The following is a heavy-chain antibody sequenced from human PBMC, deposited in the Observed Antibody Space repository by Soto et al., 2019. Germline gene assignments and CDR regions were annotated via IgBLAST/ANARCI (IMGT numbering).Heavy chain of an antibody. D-gene: IGHD3-3*01. CDR2: INHSGST. Sequence: SETLSLTCAVYGGSFSGYYWSWIRQPPGKGLEWIGEINHSGSTNYSPSLKSRVTISVDTSKNQFSLKLSSVTAADTAVYYCARGQGRRITIFGVVIYNWFDPWGQGTLVTVSS. CDR1: GGSFSGYY. V-gene: IGHV4-34*01. J-gene: IGHJ5*02. CDR3: ARGQGRRITIFGVVIYNWFDP.